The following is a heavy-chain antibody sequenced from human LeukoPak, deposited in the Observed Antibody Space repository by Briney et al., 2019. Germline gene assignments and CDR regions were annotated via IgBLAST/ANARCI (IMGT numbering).Heavy chain of an antibody. D-gene: IGHD3-9*01. CDR3: ARTGRFDWLSIDY. V-gene: IGHV1-2*02. CDR2: INPNSGGT. Sequence: EASVKVSCKASGYTFTGYYVHWVRQAPGQGLEWMGWINPNSGGTNYAQKFQGRVTMTRDTSISTAYMELSRLRSDDTAVYYCARTGRFDWLSIDYWGQGTLVTVSS. J-gene: IGHJ4*02. CDR1: GYTFTGYY.